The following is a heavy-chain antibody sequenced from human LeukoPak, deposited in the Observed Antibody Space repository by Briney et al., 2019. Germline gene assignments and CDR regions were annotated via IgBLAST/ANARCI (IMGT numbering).Heavy chain of an antibody. D-gene: IGHD2-15*01. CDR2: ISYDGSNK. V-gene: IGHV3-30-3*01. Sequence: GRSLRLSCAASGFTFSSYAMHWVRQAPGKGLEWVAVISYDGSNKYYADSVKGRFTISRDNSKRTLYLQMNGLRAEDTAFYYCARGPHNRGGRFSWFDPWGQGTLVTVSS. CDR1: GFTFSSYA. CDR3: ARGPHNRGGRFSWFDP. J-gene: IGHJ5*02.